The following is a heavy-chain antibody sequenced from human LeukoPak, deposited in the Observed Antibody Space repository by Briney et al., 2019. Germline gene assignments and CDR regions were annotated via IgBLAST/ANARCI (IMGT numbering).Heavy chain of an antibody. CDR1: GFTFRTYE. CDR2: ISSSGTAI. CDR3: AREGSSSTYYFDAFDI. V-gene: IGHV3-48*03. Sequence: PGGSLRLSCEASGFTFRTYEMNWLRQAPGKGLEWISYISSSGTAIHYADSVKGRFTISRDNAENSLYLQMNSLRAEDTAVYYCAREGSSSTYYFDAFDIWGQGTMVTVSS. D-gene: IGHD3-22*01. J-gene: IGHJ3*02.